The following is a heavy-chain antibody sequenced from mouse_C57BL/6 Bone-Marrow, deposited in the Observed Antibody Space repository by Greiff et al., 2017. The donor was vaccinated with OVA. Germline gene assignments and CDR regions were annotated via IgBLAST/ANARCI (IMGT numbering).Heavy chain of an antibody. CDR3: TRVSPFYYGSSYAMDY. V-gene: IGHV5-9-1*02. CDR2: ISSGGDYI. D-gene: IGHD1-1*01. CDR1: GFTFSSYA. J-gene: IGHJ4*01. Sequence: EVKLVESGEGLVKPGGSLKLSCAASGFTFSSYAMSWVRQTPEKRLEWVAYISSGGDYIYYADTVKGRFTISRDNARNTLYLQMSSLKSEDTAMYYCTRVSPFYYGSSYAMDYWGQGTSVTVSS.